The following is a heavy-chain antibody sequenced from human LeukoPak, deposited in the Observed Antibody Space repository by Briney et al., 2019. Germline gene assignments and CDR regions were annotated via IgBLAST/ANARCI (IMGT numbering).Heavy chain of an antibody. CDR3: AGVAGFDSFLYRNPTSLYNWFDP. V-gene: IGHV1-69*05. D-gene: IGHD3-9*01. J-gene: IGHJ5*02. Sequence: SVKVSCKASGGTSSSYAISWVRQAPGQGLEWMGGIIPIFGTANYAQKFQGRVTITTDESTSTAYMELSSLRSEDTAVYYCAGVAGFDSFLYRNPTSLYNWFDPWGQGTLVTVSS. CDR2: IIPIFGTA. CDR1: GGTSSSYA.